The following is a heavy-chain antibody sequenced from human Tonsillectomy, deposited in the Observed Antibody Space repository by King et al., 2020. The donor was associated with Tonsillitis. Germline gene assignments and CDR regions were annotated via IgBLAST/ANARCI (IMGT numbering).Heavy chain of an antibody. J-gene: IGHJ6*03. CDR1: GFTFSYAW. CDR3: TTDSQDYYDSSGYYYYYYMDV. Sequence: VQLVESGGGLVKPGGSLRLSCAASGFTFSYAWMSWVRQAPGKGLEWVGRIKSKTDGGTPDYAAPVKGRFIISRDDSKNTLYLQMNSLKTEDTAVYYCTTDSQDYYDSSGYYYYYYMDVWGKGTTVTVSS. V-gene: IGHV3-15*01. CDR2: IKSKTDGGTP. D-gene: IGHD3-22*01.